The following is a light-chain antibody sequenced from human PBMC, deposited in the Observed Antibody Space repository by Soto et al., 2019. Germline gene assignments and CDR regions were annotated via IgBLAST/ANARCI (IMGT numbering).Light chain of an antibody. CDR2: SNN. CDR3: ASWDDGLNGQV. V-gene: IGLV1-44*01. J-gene: IGLJ1*01. Sequence: QSVLTQPHSASGTPGQRVTISCSGSNSNIGSNTVNWYQQLPGTAPKLLIYSNNERPSGVPDRFSGSKSGTSASLAISGLQSDDEADYYCASWDDGLNGQVFGTGTKVTGL. CDR1: NSNIGSNT.